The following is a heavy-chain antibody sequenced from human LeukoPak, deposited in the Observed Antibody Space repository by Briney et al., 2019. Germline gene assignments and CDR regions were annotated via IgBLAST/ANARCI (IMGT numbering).Heavy chain of an antibody. V-gene: IGHV4-39*01. J-gene: IGHJ4*02. D-gene: IGHD2-2*01. CDR1: GGSISSSSYY. Sequence: PSETLSLTCTVSGGSISSSSYYWGWIRQPPGKGLEWIGSIYYSGSTYYNPSLKGRVTISVDTSKNQFSLKLSSVTAADTAVYYCARRRCSSTSCSDYWGQGTLVTVSS. CDR3: ARRRCSSTSCSDY. CDR2: IYYSGST.